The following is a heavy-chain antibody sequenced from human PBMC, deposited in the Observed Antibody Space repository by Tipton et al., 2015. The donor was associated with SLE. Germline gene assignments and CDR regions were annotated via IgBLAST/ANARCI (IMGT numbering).Heavy chain of an antibody. D-gene: IGHD2-8*01. J-gene: IGHJ5*02. CDR2: ITNNGNT. CDR3: ARHDTNYGRNWFDP. CDR1: GGSISGTNYY. Sequence: GLVKPSETLSLTCSVSGGSISGTNYYWDWIRQPPGKGPEWIGRITNNGNTYYIPSLQRRVTMSVDTSKNHFSLKLSSVTAADTAVYYCARHDTNYGRNWFDPWGQGTLVTVSS. V-gene: IGHV4-39*01.